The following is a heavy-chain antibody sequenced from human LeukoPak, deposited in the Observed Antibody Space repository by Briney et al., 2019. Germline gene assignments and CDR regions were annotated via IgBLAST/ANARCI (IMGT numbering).Heavy chain of an antibody. D-gene: IGHD3-22*01. CDR3: ARQAFYDSSGYYYVDY. CDR1: GGSISSSSYY. V-gene: IGHV4-39*01. CDR2: IYYSGST. Sequence: PSETLSLTCTVSGGSISSSSYYWGWIRQPPGKGLEWIGSIYYSGSTYYNPSLKSRVTISVDTSKNQFSLKLSSVTAADTAVYYCARQAFYDSSGYYYVDYWGQGTLVTVSS. J-gene: IGHJ4*02.